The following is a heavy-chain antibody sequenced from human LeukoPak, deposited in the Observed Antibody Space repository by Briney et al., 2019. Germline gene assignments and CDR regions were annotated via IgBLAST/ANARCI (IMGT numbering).Heavy chain of an antibody. V-gene: IGHV1-46*01. CDR3: ARDSTVTTFRGCVDP. D-gene: IGHD4-17*01. CDR1: GYTFTNYY. J-gene: IGHJ5*02. Sequence: ASVKVSCKASGYTFTNYYVHWVRQAPGQGLEWMGVINPSGGSTNCAQKFQGRVTMTRDTSTSTVYMELSSLRSEDTAVYYCARDSTVTTFRGCVDPWGQGTLVTVSS. CDR2: INPSGGST.